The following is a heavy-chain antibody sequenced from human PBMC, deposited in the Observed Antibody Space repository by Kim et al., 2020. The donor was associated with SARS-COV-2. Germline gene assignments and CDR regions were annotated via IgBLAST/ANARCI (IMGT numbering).Heavy chain of an antibody. V-gene: IGHV4-59*01. CDR3: AREKYSGSSYYMDV. D-gene: IGHD1-26*01. J-gene: IGHJ6*03. Sequence: NPSRKSRVTISVDTSKNQFSLKRSSVTAADTAVYYCAREKYSGSSYYMDVWGKGTTVTVSS.